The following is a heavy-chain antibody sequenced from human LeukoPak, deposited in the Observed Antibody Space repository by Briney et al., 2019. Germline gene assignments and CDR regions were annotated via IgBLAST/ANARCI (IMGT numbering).Heavy chain of an antibody. V-gene: IGHV1-2*02. J-gene: IGHJ6*03. CDR3: ARDGETRAAADTRDYYYYYYMDV. CDR1: GYTFTGYY. Sequence: ASVKVSCKASGYTFTGYYMHWVRQAPGQGLEWMGWINPNSGGTNYAQKFQGRVTMTRDTSISTAYMELSRLRSDDTAVYYCARDGETRAAADTRDYYYYYYMDVWGKGTTVTVSS. D-gene: IGHD6-13*01. CDR2: INPNSGGT.